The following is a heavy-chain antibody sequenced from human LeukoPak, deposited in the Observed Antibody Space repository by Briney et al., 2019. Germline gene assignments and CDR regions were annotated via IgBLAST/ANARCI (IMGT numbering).Heavy chain of an antibody. D-gene: IGHD2-2*02. CDR1: GYTFTSYY. CDR3: ATLLTLIPATIPVAFDY. Sequence: WASVKVSCKASGYTFTSYYMHWVRQAPGQGLEWMGWMNPNSGGTNYAQKFQGRVTMTRDTSISTAYMELNRLRSDDTAVYYCATLLTLIPATIPVAFDYWGQGTLVTVSS. V-gene: IGHV1-2*02. CDR2: MNPNSGGT. J-gene: IGHJ4*02.